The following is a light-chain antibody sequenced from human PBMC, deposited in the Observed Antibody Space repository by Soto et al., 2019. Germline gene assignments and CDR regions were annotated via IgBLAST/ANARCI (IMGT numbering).Light chain of an antibody. CDR1: SSDVGSYNL. Sequence: QSVLTQPASVSGSPGQSITISCTGTSSDVGSYNLVSWYQQHPGKAPKLMIYEGSKRPSGVSNRFSGSKSGNTASLTISGLQAEDEADYYCCSYAGRVFGTGTKVTVL. CDR2: EGS. J-gene: IGLJ1*01. CDR3: CSYAGRV. V-gene: IGLV2-23*01.